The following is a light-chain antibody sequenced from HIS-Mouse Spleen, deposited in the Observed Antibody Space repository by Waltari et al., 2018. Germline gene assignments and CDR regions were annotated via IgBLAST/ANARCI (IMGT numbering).Light chain of an antibody. CDR3: YSTDSSGNHRV. J-gene: IGLJ2*01. V-gene: IGLV3-10*01. Sequence: SYELTPPPSLSVSPGQTARITCSGDAFPKQSAYWYQQKSGQAPVLVTYEDSKRPSGIPERFSGSSSGTMATLTISGAQVEDEADYYCYSTDSSGNHRVFGGGTKLTVL. CDR2: EDS. CDR1: AFPKQS.